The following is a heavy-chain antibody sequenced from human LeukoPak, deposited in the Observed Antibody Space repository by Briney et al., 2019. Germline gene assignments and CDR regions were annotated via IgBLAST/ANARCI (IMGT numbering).Heavy chain of an antibody. CDR3: TTVTLRPVGL. V-gene: IGHV3-15*05. Sequence: GGSLRLSCAASGFTFINAWMAWVRQAPGKGLEWVGRIKAKAHGGTIEYAAPVKGRFTISRDDSKNTLFLQVNSLKIEDTAVYYCTTVTLRPVGLWGQGTLVTVSS. D-gene: IGHD3-10*01. J-gene: IGHJ4*02. CDR1: GFTFINAW. CDR2: IKAKAHGGTI.